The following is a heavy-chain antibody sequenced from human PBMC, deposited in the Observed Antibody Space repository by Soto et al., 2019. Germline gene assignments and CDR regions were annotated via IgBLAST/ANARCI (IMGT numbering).Heavy chain of an antibody. CDR1: GASINSGAYY. CDR3: ASHPLGESYFDC. Sequence: QVQLQESGPGLVKPSQTLPLSCAVSGASINSGAYYWSWIRQYPGKGLEWIGYIDDSGSAFYNPSLKSRVTISRDTSKNHFSLKVTSVTAADTAVYYCASHPLGESYFDCWGQGTLVAVSS. J-gene: IGHJ4*02. CDR2: IDDSGSA. D-gene: IGHD3-10*01. V-gene: IGHV4-31*11.